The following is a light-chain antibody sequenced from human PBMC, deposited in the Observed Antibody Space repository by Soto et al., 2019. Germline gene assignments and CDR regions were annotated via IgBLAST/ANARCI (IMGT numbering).Light chain of an antibody. CDR3: CSYAGSHTWA. V-gene: IGLV2-11*01. J-gene: IGLJ3*02. Sequence: QSALTQPRSVSGSPGQSVTMSCTGTSSDVGAYNYVSWYQQYPGKAPKLMISDVSKRPSGVPDRFSGSKSGNTASLTISGLQAEDEADYHCCSYAGSHTWAFGGGTKLT. CDR1: SSDVGAYNY. CDR2: DVS.